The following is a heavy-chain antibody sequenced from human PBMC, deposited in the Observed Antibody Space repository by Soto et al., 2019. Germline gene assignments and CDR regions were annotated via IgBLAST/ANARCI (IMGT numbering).Heavy chain of an antibody. CDR2: ISGGGETI. CDR3: ARESPSSQWLPTRYVDY. D-gene: IGHD6-19*01. J-gene: IGHJ4*02. V-gene: IGHV3-48*02. Sequence: EVQLVESGGDLVQPGGSLRLSCAASRFTFSDYSMNWVRQAPGKGLEWVSYISGGGETIYYADSVRGRFTISRDNAKNSLFLQMNSLREEDTAVYYCARESPSSQWLPTRYVDYWGQGTLVTVSS. CDR1: RFTFSDYS.